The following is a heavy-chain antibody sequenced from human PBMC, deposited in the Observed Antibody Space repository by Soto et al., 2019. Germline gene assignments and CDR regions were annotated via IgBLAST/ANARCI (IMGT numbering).Heavy chain of an antibody. CDR2: ISGSGGST. CDR3: AKRATGSGSYGSYYFDY. Sequence: PGGSLRLSCAASGFTFSSYAMSCVRQAPGKGLEWVSAISGSGGSTYYADSVKGRFTISRDNSKNTLYLQMNSLRAEDTAVYYCAKRATGSGSYGSYYFDYWGQGTLVTVSS. V-gene: IGHV3-23*01. CDR1: GFTFSSYA. D-gene: IGHD1-26*01. J-gene: IGHJ4*02.